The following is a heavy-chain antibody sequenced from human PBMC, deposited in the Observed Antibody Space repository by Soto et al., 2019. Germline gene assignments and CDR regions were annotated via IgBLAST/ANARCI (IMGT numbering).Heavy chain of an antibody. CDR3: ARRITMVRGVINWFDP. CDR2: MNPNSGNT. CDR1: GYTFTSYD. D-gene: IGHD3-10*01. Sequence: QVQLVQSGAEVKKPGASVKVSCKASGYTFTSYDINWVRQATGQGLEWMGWMNPNSGNTGYAQKFQGRVTMTRNTSISTAYMELSSLGSEDTAVYYCARRITMVRGVINWFDPWGQGTLVTVSS. V-gene: IGHV1-8*01. J-gene: IGHJ5*02.